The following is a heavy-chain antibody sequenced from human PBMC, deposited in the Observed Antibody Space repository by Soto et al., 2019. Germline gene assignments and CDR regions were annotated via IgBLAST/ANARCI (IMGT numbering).Heavy chain of an antibody. Sequence: SVKVSCKASGGTFSSYAISWVRQAPGQGLEWMGGIIPIFGTANYAQKFQGRITITADESTSTAYMELSSLRSEDTAVYYCARDRSQSNYRDYYYGMDVWGQGTTVTVSS. V-gene: IGHV1-69*13. J-gene: IGHJ6*02. CDR3: ARDRSQSNYRDYYYGMDV. D-gene: IGHD4-4*01. CDR2: IIPIFGTA. CDR1: GGTFSSYA.